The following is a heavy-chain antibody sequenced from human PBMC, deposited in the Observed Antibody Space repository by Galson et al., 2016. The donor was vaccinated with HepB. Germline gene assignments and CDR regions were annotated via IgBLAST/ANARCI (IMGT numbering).Heavy chain of an antibody. CDR3: ARYLSRYSSSWFLVPGRNYFDY. CDR1: GGSFSGYY. D-gene: IGHD6-13*01. J-gene: IGHJ4*02. Sequence: LSLTCAVYGGSFSGYYWSWIRQPPGMGLEWIGEINHSGITNYNPSLKSRVTISVDTSKDQFSLKQSSVTAADTALYYCARYLSRYSSSWFLVPGRNYFDYWRQGTLVTVSS. V-gene: IGHV4-34*01. CDR2: INHSGIT.